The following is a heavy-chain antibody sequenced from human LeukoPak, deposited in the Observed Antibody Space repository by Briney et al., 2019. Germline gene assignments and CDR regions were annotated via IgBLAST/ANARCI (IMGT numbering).Heavy chain of an antibody. CDR2: IYSSGNT. Sequence: SGTLSLTCTVSHDSFISYYWNWIRQPPGKGLEWIGYIYSSGNTDYNPALKSRVTMSMDTSRNQFSLKLRSVTAADTAIYYCARDEGIAAQFDYWGQGILVTVSS. CDR3: ARDEGIAAQFDY. D-gene: IGHD6-6*01. CDR1: HDSFISYY. V-gene: IGHV4-59*01. J-gene: IGHJ4*02.